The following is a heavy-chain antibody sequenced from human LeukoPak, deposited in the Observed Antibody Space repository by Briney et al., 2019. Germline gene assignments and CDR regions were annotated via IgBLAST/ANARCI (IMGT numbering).Heavy chain of an antibody. CDR2: ISYDGSDK. V-gene: IGHV3-30*04. Sequence: GGSLRLSCAASGFTFSSYAMHWVRQAPGKGLEWVAVISYDGSDKYYAVSVKGRFTISRDNSKNTLYLQMNSLRAEDTAVYYCARSRRRELLGTYFDYWGQGTLVTVSS. CDR3: ARSRRRELLGTYFDY. D-gene: IGHD1-26*01. J-gene: IGHJ4*02. CDR1: GFTFSSYA.